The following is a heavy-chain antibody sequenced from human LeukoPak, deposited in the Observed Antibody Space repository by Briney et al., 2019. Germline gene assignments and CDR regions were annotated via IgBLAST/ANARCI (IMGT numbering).Heavy chain of an antibody. CDR1: GGSISSGDYY. D-gene: IGHD3-9*01. J-gene: IGHJ4*02. Sequence: SQTLSLTCTVSGGSISSGDYYWSWIRQPPGKGLEWIGYIYYSGNTYYNPSLKSRVTISVDTSKNQFSLKLSSVTAADTAVYYCARERESNLTGYYPSYFDYWGQGTLVTVSS. CDR2: IYYSGNT. CDR3: ARERESNLTGYYPSYFDY. V-gene: IGHV4-30-4*01.